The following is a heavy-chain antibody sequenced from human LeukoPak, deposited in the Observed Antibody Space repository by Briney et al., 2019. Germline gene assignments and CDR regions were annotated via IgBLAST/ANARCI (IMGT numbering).Heavy chain of an antibody. Sequence: GGSLRLSCAASGFTFSSYWMTWIRQAPGKGLEWVANIKQDGSQKYYVDSVKGRFTISRDNAKNLLYLQMNSLRAEDTAVYYCLPLYCSGTGCPLHYWDQGTLVTVSS. CDR3: LPLYCSGTGCPLHY. D-gene: IGHD2-2*01. CDR1: GFTFSSYW. J-gene: IGHJ4*02. CDR2: IKQDGSQK. V-gene: IGHV3-7*01.